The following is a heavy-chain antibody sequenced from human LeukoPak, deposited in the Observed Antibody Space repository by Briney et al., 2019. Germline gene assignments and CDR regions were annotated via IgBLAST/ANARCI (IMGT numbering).Heavy chain of an antibody. CDR2: IWYDGSNK. CDR3: ARDFDAFDI. V-gene: IGHV3-33*01. Sequence: PGRSLRLSCAASGFTFSSYGMHWVRQAPGKGLEWVAVIWYDGSNKYYADSVKGRFTIPRDNSKNTLYLQMNSLRAEDTAVYYCARDFDAFDIWGQGTMVTVSS. CDR1: GFTFSSYG. J-gene: IGHJ3*02.